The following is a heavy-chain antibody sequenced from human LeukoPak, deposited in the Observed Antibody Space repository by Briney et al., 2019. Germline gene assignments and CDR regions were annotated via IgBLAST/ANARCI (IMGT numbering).Heavy chain of an antibody. V-gene: IGHV3-48*02. Sequence: GGSLRLSCEASVFSFSSNSMNWGRQAPGKGLEWVSYITSGSSTLDYADSVKGRFTISRDNAKNSLYLQMNRLRDEDTAVYYCARPVRAVDAFDFWGQGTWSPSLQ. CDR1: VFSFSSNS. J-gene: IGHJ3*01. CDR2: ITSGSSTL. CDR3: ARPVRAVDAFDF. D-gene: IGHD6-19*01.